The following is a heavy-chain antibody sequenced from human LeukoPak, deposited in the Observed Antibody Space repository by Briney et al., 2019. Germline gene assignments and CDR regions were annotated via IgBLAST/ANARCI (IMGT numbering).Heavy chain of an antibody. J-gene: IGHJ4*02. V-gene: IGHV3-21*01. CDR1: GFAFDNYN. CDR2: ISSGTNYI. D-gene: IGHD2-8*02. Sequence: GGSLRLSCAASGFAFDNYNMNWVRQAPGKGLEWVSSISSGTNYIFEADSVKGRFTVTRDTALNSLSLQMNSLRADDTAVYYCARSAGGNYFDYWDQGTLVTVSS. CDR3: ARSAGGNYFDY.